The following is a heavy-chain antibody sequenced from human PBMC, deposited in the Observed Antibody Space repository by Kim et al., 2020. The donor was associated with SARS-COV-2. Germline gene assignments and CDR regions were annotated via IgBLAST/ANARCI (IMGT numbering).Heavy chain of an antibody. J-gene: IGHJ4*02. Sequence: NYHPSLKRRVTISVDTSKNQFSLKLGSVTAADTAVYYCARGPYSGSSFYYWGQGTLVTVSS. D-gene: IGHD1-26*01. CDR3: ARGPYSGSSFYY. V-gene: IGHV4-34*01.